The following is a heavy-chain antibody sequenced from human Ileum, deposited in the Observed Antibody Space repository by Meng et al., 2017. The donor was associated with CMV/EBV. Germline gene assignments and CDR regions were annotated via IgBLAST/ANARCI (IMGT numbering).Heavy chain of an antibody. D-gene: IGHD4/OR15-4a*01. J-gene: IGHJ6*02. CDR3: ARGLGAPPGYYYYYGMDV. CDR2: ISSSDSHI. CDR1: GFTFSGYS. Sequence: GGSLRLSCVASGFTFSGYSMNWVRQAPGKGREWVSSISSSDSHIYYADSLKGRFTISRDNAKNSLSLQMNSLRAEDTAVYYCARGLGAPPGYYYYYGMDVWGQGTTVTVSS. V-gene: IGHV3-21*01.